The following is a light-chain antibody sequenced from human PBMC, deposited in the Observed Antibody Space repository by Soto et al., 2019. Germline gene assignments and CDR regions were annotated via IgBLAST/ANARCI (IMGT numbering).Light chain of an antibody. CDR2: GAS. V-gene: IGKV3-20*01. J-gene: IGKJ5*01. Sequence: EIVLTQSPGTLSLSPGERATLSCRASQSVSSSYLAWYQQKPGQAPRLLIYGASSRATGIPDRFSGSGYGTDFTLTISRLEPEDFAVYYCQQYGSSPITFGQGPRREIK. CDR1: QSVSSSY. CDR3: QQYGSSPIT.